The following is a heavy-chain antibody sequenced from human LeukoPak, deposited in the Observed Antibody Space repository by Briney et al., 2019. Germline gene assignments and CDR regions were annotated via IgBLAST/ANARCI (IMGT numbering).Heavy chain of an antibody. D-gene: IGHD4-23*01. V-gene: IGHV3-30*04. CDR2: ISYDGSNK. Sequence: GGSLRLCCAGPGFTFSSYSIHWVRQVSGKGLEWVAVISYDGSNKYYADSVKGRFTISRDNSRNTVYLQMNSLRPEDTAVYSCARDLVGYGGGFDYWGQGTLVTVSS. J-gene: IGHJ4*02. CDR1: GFTFSSYS. CDR3: ARDLVGYGGGFDY.